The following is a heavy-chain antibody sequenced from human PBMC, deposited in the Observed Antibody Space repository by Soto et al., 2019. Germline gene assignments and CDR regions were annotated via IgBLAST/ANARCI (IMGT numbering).Heavy chain of an antibody. CDR1: GFTFSIYP. D-gene: IGHD6-25*01. Sequence: EVQLLESGGGLVQPGGSLRLSCAASGFTFSIYPMIWVRQTPEKGLEWVSTIGTTGGDTYYADSVRGRSTISRDDSKNTLYLQMSSLRAEESAVYYCAKSRVDSGRGYFDLWGRGTLVTVSS. J-gene: IGHJ2*01. V-gene: IGHV3-23*01. CDR3: AKSRVDSGRGYFDL. CDR2: IGTTGGDT.